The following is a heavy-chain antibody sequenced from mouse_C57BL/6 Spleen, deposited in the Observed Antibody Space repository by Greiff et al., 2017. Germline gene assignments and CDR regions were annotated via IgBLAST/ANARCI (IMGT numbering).Heavy chain of an antibody. CDR1: GYAFSSSW. Sequence: QVQLQPSGPELVMPGASVKISCKASGYAFSSSWMHWVKQRPGQGLEWIGRIYPGVGDTNYNGKFKGKATLTADKSSSTAYMHLRSLTSEDSAVYFCARADGYYLYDFDYWGQGTTLTVSS. CDR2: IYPGVGDT. J-gene: IGHJ2*01. CDR3: ARADGYYLYDFDY. D-gene: IGHD2-3*01. V-gene: IGHV1-82*01.